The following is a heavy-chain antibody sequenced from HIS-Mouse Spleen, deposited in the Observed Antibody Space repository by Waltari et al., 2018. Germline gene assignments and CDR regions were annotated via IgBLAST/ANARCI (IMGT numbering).Heavy chain of an antibody. V-gene: IGHV3-53*01. D-gene: IGHD6-13*01. CDR2: IYSGGST. CDR1: GFTVSRNY. Sequence: EVQLVESGGGLIQPGGSLRLSCAASGFTVSRNYQRWGRQAPGKGLEWVSVIYSGGSTYYADSVKGRFTISRDNSKNTLYLQMNSLRAEDTAVYYCARGGLAAAGWYFDLWGRGTLVTVSS. J-gene: IGHJ2*01. CDR3: ARGGLAAAGWYFDL.